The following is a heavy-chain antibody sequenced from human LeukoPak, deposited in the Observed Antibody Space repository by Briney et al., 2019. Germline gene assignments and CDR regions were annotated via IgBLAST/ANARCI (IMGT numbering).Heavy chain of an antibody. V-gene: IGHV3-48*01. Sequence: GGSLRLSCAASGFTFSSYSMNWVRQAPGKGLEWVSFISSSDSTIYYADSVKGRFTISRDNAKNSLYLQMNSLRAEDTALYYCAKDVLLVDIVGAGGAFDIWGQGTMVTVSS. CDR1: GFTFSSYS. J-gene: IGHJ3*02. CDR2: ISSSDSTI. D-gene: IGHD1-26*01. CDR3: AKDVLLVDIVGAGGAFDI.